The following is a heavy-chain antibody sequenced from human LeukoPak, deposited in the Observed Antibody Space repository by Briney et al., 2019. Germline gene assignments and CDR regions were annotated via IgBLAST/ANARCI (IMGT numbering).Heavy chain of an antibody. CDR1: GFTFSSYA. CDR3: AKDVGKYGSGSFY. Sequence: GGPLRLSCAASGFTFSSYAMSWVRQAPGKGLEWVSAISGSGGSTYNADSVKGRFTISRDNSKNTLYLQMNSLRAEDTAVYYCAKDVGKYGSGSFYWGQGTLVTVSS. V-gene: IGHV3-23*01. CDR2: ISGSGGST. J-gene: IGHJ4*02. D-gene: IGHD3-10*01.